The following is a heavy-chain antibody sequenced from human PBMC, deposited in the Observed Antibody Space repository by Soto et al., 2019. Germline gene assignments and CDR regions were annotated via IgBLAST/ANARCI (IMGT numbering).Heavy chain of an antibody. D-gene: IGHD3-9*01. CDR3: ASHHYEILPGDSDYYGMVG. V-gene: IGHV3-7*01. CDR1: GFTFSSYW. Sequence: EVQLVESGGGLVQPGRSLRLSCAASGFTFSSYWMSWVRQAPGKGLDWVANIKQDGSEKYYVDSVKGRFTISRDNAKNSLYLQMNSLRAVATAVYYCASHHYEILPGDSDYYGMVGWGQGPTVPVSS. J-gene: IGHJ6*01. CDR2: IKQDGSEK.